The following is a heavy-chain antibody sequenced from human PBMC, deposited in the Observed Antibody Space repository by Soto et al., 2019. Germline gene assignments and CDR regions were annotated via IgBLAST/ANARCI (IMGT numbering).Heavy chain of an antibody. Sequence: GGSLRLSCAASGVTVSSNYKSWVRQAPGKGLEWVSVIYSGGSTYYADSVKGRFTISRDNSKNTLYLQMNSLRAEDTAVYYCARHGYNYGGGYFDYWGQGTLVTVSS. D-gene: IGHD5-18*01. J-gene: IGHJ4*02. CDR1: GVTVSSNY. CDR3: ARHGYNYGGGYFDY. CDR2: IYSGGST. V-gene: IGHV3-66*04.